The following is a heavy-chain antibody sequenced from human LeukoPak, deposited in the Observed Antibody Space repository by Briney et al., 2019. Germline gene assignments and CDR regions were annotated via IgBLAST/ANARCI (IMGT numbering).Heavy chain of an antibody. CDR2: INHSGST. V-gene: IGHV4-34*01. D-gene: IGHD3-22*01. Sequence: SETLSLTCAVYGGSFSGYYWSWIRQPPGKGLEWIGEINHSGSTNYNPSLKSRVTISVDTSKNQFSLKLSSVTAADTAVYYCARSSRSYYYVSSGSTGSYWGQGTLVTVSS. CDR1: GGSFSGYY. CDR3: ARSSRSYYYVSSGSTGSY. J-gene: IGHJ4*02.